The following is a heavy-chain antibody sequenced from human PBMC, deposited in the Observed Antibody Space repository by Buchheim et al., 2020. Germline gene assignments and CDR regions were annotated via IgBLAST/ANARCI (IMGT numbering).Heavy chain of an antibody. CDR2: ISSSSTI. J-gene: IGHJ4*02. D-gene: IGHD1-26*01. CDR3: ARGRWVGERSDY. CDR1: GFTFSSYS. Sequence: EVQLVESGGGLVQPGGSLRLSCAASGFTFSSYSMNWVRQAPGKGLEWVSYISSSSTIYYADSVKGRFAISRDNAKNSLYLQMNSLRAEDTAVYYCARGRWVGERSDYWGQGTL. V-gene: IGHV3-48*04.